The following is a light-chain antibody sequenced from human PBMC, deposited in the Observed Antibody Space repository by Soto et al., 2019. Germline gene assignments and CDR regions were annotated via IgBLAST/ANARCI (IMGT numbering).Light chain of an antibody. CDR3: QQYGVSLT. CDR1: QSVSRRY. J-gene: IGKJ5*01. Sequence: IAFTPSPYTXSLQLKHIAPVPWRASQSVSRRYLAWYQQKTGHXPXXXFYGAYSRVTGIAQRLSGSGYGTDLTPTRRRLEPEDCAVYYRQQYGVSLTFGHGTRLEN. CDR2: GAY. V-gene: IGKV3-20*01.